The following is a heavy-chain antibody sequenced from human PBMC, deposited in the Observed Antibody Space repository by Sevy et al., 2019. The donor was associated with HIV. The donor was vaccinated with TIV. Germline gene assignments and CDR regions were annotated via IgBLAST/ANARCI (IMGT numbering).Heavy chain of an antibody. CDR3: ASNYDYDFWRSPSSSFDN. V-gene: IGHV3-48*02. J-gene: IGHJ4*02. Sequence: GGSLRLSCAASAFTFSSYSMNWVRQAPGKGLEWVSYISSTSDTIYYADSVKGRFTISRDNAKNLLYLQMNSLRDEDTAVFYCASNYDYDFWRSPSSSFDNWGQGTLVTVSS. D-gene: IGHD3-3*01. CDR2: ISSTSDTI. CDR1: AFTFSSYS.